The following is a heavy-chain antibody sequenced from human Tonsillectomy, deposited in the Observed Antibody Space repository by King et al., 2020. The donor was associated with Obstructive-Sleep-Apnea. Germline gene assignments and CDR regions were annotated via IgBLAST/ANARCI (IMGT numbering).Heavy chain of an antibody. CDR3: ARYQEMELRNWFDP. Sequence: QLVQSGAEVKKPGESLKISCKGSGYRFTSYWIAWVRQMPGKGLEWMGIFYPGDSDTTYSPSFQGQVTISADKSISTAYLQWSSLKASDTAMYYCARYQEMELRNWFDPWGQGTLVTVSS. J-gene: IGHJ5*02. D-gene: IGHD1-7*01. V-gene: IGHV5-51*01. CDR1: GYRFTSYW. CDR2: FYPGDSDT.